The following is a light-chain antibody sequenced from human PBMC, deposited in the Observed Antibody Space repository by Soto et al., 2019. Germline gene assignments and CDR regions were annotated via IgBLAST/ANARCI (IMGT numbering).Light chain of an antibody. CDR3: QQYDSYSWT. Sequence: DIQMTQSPSTLSASVGDRVTITCRASQSISSWLAWYQQKPGKAPKLLIYDASNLESGVPSRFSGSGPGTEFTLTISSLQPDDCATYYCQQYDSYSWTFGQGTRWIS. CDR1: QSISSW. J-gene: IGKJ1*01. V-gene: IGKV1-5*01. CDR2: DAS.